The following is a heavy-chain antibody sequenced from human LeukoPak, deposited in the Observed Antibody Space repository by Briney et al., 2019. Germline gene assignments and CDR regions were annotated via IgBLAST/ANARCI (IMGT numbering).Heavy chain of an antibody. CDR1: GFTFSSYA. J-gene: IGHJ2*01. V-gene: IGHV3-30-3*01. Sequence: HPGRSLRLSCAGSGFTFSSYAMHWVRQAPGKGLEWVAVTSYDESHKYYADSVKGRFTISRDNSKSTLDLQMNSLRPEDTAVYYCARGTVTPGHWYFDLWGRGTLVTVSS. CDR2: TSYDESHK. D-gene: IGHD4-17*01. CDR3: ARGTVTPGHWYFDL.